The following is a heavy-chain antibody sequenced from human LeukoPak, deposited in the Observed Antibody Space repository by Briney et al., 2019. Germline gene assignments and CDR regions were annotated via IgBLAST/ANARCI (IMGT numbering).Heavy chain of an antibody. CDR1: GFTFDDYA. Sequence: GRSLRLSCATSGFTFDDYAMHWVRQAPGKGLEWVSGISWNSGSIGYADSVKGRFTISRDNAKNSLYLQMNSLRAEDTALYYCANRGDDDAFDIWGQGTMVTVSS. J-gene: IGHJ3*02. V-gene: IGHV3-9*01. CDR3: ANRGDDDAFDI. CDR2: ISWNSGSI. D-gene: IGHD3-10*01.